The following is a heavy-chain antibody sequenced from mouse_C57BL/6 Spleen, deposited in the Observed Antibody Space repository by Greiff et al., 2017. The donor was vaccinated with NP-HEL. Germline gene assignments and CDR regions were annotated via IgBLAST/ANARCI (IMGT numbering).Heavy chain of an antibody. CDR2: IWRGGST. D-gene: IGHD4-1*01. J-gene: IGHJ3*01. CDR1: GFSLTSYG. Sequence: VQGVESGPGLVQPSQSLSITCTVSGFSLTSYGVHWVRQSPGKGLEWLGVIWRGGSTDYNAAFMSRLSITKDNSKSQVFCKMNSLQADDTAIYYCAKSPSLGLWFAYWGQGTLVTVSA. V-gene: IGHV2-5*01. CDR3: AKSPSLGLWFAY.